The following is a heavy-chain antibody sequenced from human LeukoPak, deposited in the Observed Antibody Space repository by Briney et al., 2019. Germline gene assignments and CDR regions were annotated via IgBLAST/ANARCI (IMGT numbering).Heavy chain of an antibody. J-gene: IGHJ4*02. V-gene: IGHV3-23*01. CDR3: AKASWVSSTDAVR. D-gene: IGHD3-16*01. Sequence: GGSRKLSVQASGLVFGSFALAGSRRGQPGGLKGVSSIRGNGETFYADSVEGRFTLSSDSSRNTVYFQLNNLRVEDTAIYYCAKASWVSSTDAVRWGQGTLVTVSS. CDR1: GLVFGSFA. CDR2: IRGNGET.